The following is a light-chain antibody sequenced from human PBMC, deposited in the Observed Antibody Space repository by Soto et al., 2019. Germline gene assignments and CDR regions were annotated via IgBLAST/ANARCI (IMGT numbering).Light chain of an antibody. V-gene: IGLV1-40*01. J-gene: IGLJ7*01. CDR2: GNR. Sequence: QSVLTQPPSLSGAAGQSVTISCTGSTSNIGAGYDVQWYHQFPGTAPKVVIYGNRNRPSGVSDRFAGSKIGSFASLVISGLQAADEGVYHCQSYDPSLSAWVFGGGTQLTVL. CDR1: TSNIGAGYD. CDR3: QSYDPSLSAWV.